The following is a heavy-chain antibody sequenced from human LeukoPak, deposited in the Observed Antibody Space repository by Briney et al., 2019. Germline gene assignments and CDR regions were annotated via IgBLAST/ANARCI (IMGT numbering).Heavy chain of an antibody. D-gene: IGHD6-6*01. Sequence: PGGSLRLSCAASGFTFSSYWMHWVRQAPGKGLVWVSRINSDGGSTSYADSVKGRFTISRDNAKNTLYLQMNSLRAEDTAVYYCASIAARRPSDYWGQGTLVTVSS. J-gene: IGHJ4*02. CDR3: ASIAARRPSDY. V-gene: IGHV3-74*01. CDR2: INSDGGST. CDR1: GFTFSSYW.